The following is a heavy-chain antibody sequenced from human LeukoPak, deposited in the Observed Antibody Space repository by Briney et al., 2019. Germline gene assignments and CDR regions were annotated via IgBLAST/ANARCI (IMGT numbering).Heavy chain of an antibody. CDR3: AKDRSCTNDICHGDFNY. Sequence: GGSLRLSCAASGFTFSSYAVSWVRQAPGKGLEWVSSISGSGGSTYSADSVKGRFTISRDNSKNTLYLQMNSLRAEDTGLYYCAKDRSCTNDICHGDFNYWGEGTLVTVSS. D-gene: IGHD2-8*01. CDR1: GFTFSSYA. V-gene: IGHV3-23*01. J-gene: IGHJ4*02. CDR2: ISGSGGST.